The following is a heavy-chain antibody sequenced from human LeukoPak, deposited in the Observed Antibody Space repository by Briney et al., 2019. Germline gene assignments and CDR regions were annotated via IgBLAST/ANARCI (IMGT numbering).Heavy chain of an antibody. V-gene: IGHV1-18*01. J-gene: IGHJ4*02. CDR3: ARIASDGSGTNHY. Sequence: ASVKVSCKASGYMFSSYGITWVRQAPGQGLEWMGWISVYNGNTKSAQNLQGRVIMTTDTSTSTAHMELRSLRSDDTAVYYCARIASDGSGTNHYWGQGTQVIVSS. CDR1: GYMFSSYG. D-gene: IGHD3-10*01. CDR2: ISVYNGNT.